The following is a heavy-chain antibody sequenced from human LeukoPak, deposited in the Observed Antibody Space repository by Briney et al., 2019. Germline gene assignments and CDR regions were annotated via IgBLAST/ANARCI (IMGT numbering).Heavy chain of an antibody. J-gene: IGHJ4*02. CDR3: ARVGLDRRGYSGYEAFDY. CDR2: ISGSGGST. Sequence: GGSLRLSCAASGFTFSSYGMSWVRQAPGKGLEWVSAISGSGGSTYYADSVKGRFTISRDNSKNTLYLQMNSLRADDTAVYYCARVGLDRRGYSGYEAFDYWGQGTLVTVSS. D-gene: IGHD5-12*01. V-gene: IGHV3-23*01. CDR1: GFTFSSYG.